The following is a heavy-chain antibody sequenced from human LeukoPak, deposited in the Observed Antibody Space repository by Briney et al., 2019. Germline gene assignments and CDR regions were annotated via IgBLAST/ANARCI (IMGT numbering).Heavy chain of an antibody. CDR3: ASGALSGYYFGY. CDR2: INHSGST. D-gene: IGHD3-22*01. CDR1: GGSFSGYY. V-gene: IGHV4-34*01. J-gene: IGHJ4*02. Sequence: SETLSLTCAVYGGSFSGYYWSWIRQPPGKGLEWIGEINHSGSTNYNPSLKSRVTISVDTSKNQFSLKLGSVTAADTAVYYCASGALSGYYFGYWGQGTLVTVSS.